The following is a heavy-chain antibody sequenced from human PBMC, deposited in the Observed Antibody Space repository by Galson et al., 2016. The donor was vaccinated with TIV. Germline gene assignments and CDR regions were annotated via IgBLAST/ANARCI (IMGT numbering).Heavy chain of an antibody. CDR3: ARERRLCGNECYLHYDYGMGV. CDR1: GLPVSDNY. CDR2: INNDGST. Sequence: LRLSCAASGLPVSDNYMTWVRQAPGKGLEWVALINNDGSTIYSDSVTGRFTISRDNSKNMVYLQMNSLRAEDTVVYFCARERRLCGNECYLHYDYGMGVCGRGTTVTVSS. J-gene: IGHJ6*02. V-gene: IGHV3-53*05. D-gene: IGHD2-21*01.